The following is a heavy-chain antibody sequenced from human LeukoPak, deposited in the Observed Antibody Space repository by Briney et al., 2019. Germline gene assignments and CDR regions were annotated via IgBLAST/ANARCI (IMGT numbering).Heavy chain of an antibody. J-gene: IGHJ3*02. Sequence: GGSLRLSCAASGFTFSSYGMHWVRQAPGKGLEWVAVIWYDGSNKYYTDSVKGRFTISRDNSKNTLNLQMNSLRAEDTAVYYCAGRFGGDAFDIWGQGTVVTVSS. CDR2: IWYDGSNK. V-gene: IGHV3-33*01. CDR3: AGRFGGDAFDI. D-gene: IGHD3-10*01. CDR1: GFTFSSYG.